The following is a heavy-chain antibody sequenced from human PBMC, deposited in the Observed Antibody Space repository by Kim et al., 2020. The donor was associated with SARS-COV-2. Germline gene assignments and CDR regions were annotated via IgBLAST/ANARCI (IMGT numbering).Heavy chain of an antibody. V-gene: IGHV3-23*01. CDR3: AKRAPMVRGVYDSFDL. D-gene: IGHD3-10*01. CDR2: ITSTGGKT. CDR1: GFTFSSFA. J-gene: IGHJ3*01. Sequence: GGSLRLSCAASGFTFSSFALNWFRQAPGKGLEWLSAITSTGGKTYYADSVNGRFTISRDNSKNTLYLQMNSLRAEDTAIYYCAKRAPMVRGVYDSFDLWGQGTMVTVSS.